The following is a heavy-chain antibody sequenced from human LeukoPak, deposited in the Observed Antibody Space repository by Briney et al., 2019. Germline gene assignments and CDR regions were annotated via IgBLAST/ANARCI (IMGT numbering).Heavy chain of an antibody. D-gene: IGHD5-12*01. CDR3: ARDEGSRGYSGCDL. CDR2: IYYSGST. V-gene: IGHV4-59*01. Sequence: PSETLSLTCTASGGSITSYYWSWIRLPPGTGLEWIGSIYYSGSTNYNPSLKSRVTISVDTSKNQFSLKLSSVTAADTAIYYCARDEGSRGYSGCDLWGQGTLVTVSS. CDR1: GGSITSYY. J-gene: IGHJ4*02.